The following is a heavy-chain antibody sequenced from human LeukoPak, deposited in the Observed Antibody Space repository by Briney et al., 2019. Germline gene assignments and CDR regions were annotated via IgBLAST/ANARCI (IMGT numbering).Heavy chain of an antibody. V-gene: IGHV4-4*07. CDR2: IYTSGST. Sequence: SETLSLTCTASGGSISSYYWSWIRQPAGKGLEWIGRIYTSGSTNYNPSLKSRVTMSVDTSKNQFSLKLSSVTAADTAVYYCARDEPLIAAAGTGFDPWGQGTLVTVSS. CDR3: ARDEPLIAAAGTGFDP. D-gene: IGHD6-13*01. CDR1: GGSISSYY. J-gene: IGHJ5*02.